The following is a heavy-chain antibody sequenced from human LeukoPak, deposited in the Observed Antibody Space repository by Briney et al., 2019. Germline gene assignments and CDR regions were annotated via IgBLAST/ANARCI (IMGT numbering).Heavy chain of an antibody. CDR3: ARHSNYNYVRGTYHYTSYFDY. J-gene: IGHJ4*02. V-gene: IGHV4-39*01. Sequence: PSETLSLTCTVSGGSISSSPYYWGWIRQPPGKGLEWIGSIYHSGSTYYNPSLKSRVTISVDTSKNQFSLKLSFVTAADTAVYFCARHSNYNYVRGTYHYTSYFDYWAQGTLVTVSS. D-gene: IGHD3-16*02. CDR1: GGSISSSPYY. CDR2: IYHSGST.